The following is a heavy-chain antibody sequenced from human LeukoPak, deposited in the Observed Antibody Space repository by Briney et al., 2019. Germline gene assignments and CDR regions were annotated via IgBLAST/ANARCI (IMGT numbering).Heavy chain of an antibody. Sequence: SETLSLTCTVSGGSISSYYWSWIRQPPGKGLEWIGYIYYSGSTNYNPSLKSRVTISLDTSKNHFSLKLTSMTAADTAVYYCARREDCSGGTCYSASWFDPWGQGTLVTVSS. CDR3: ARREDCSGGTCYSASWFDP. CDR2: IYYSGST. D-gene: IGHD2-15*01. J-gene: IGHJ5*02. V-gene: IGHV4-59*08. CDR1: GGSISSYY.